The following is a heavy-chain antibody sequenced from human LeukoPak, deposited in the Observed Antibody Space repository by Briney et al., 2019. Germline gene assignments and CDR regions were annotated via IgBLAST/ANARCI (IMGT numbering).Heavy chain of an antibody. V-gene: IGHV3-9*01. CDR2: ISWNSGSI. D-gene: IGHD1-20*01. CDR3: AKGHNWNDGAFDY. CDR1: GFTFDDYA. Sequence: GGSLRLSCAASGFTFDDYAMHWVRQAPGKGLEWVSGISWNSGSIGYADSVKGRFTISRDNAKNSLYLQMNSLRAEDTALYCCAKGHNWNDGAFDYWGQGTLVTVSS. J-gene: IGHJ4*02.